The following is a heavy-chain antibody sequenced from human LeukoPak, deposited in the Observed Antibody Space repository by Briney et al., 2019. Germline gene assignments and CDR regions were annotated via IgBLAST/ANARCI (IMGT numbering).Heavy chain of an antibody. J-gene: IGHJ3*02. Sequence: SETLSLTCSVSGGSITTYYWSWIRLPPWQGLERIGNIYYSGSTNYNPSLKSRVTISVDTSKNQISLRLRSVTAAGTAVYYCAGIWFGELYPESFDIWGQGTMVTISS. D-gene: IGHD3-10*01. V-gene: IGHV4-59*03. CDR3: AGIWFGELYPESFDI. CDR2: IYYSGST. CDR1: GGSITTYY.